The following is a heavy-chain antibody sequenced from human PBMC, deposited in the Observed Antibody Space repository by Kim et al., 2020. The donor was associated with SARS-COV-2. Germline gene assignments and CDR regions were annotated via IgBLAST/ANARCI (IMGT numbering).Heavy chain of an antibody. Sequence: GESLKISCKGSGYSFTSYWISWVRQMPGKGLEWMGRIDPSDSYTNYSPSFQGHVTISADKSISTAYLQWSSLKASDTAMYYCARLGRYCSSTSCYEEGWFDPWGQGTLVTVSS. CDR2: IDPSDSYT. J-gene: IGHJ5*02. CDR1: GYSFTSYW. D-gene: IGHD2-2*01. V-gene: IGHV5-10-1*01. CDR3: ARLGRYCSSTSCYEEGWFDP.